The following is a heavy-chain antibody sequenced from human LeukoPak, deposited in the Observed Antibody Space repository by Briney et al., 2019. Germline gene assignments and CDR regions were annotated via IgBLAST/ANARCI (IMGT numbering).Heavy chain of an antibody. V-gene: IGHV3-48*01. Sequence: GGSLRLSCVASGFIFSSYSINWVRQAPGKGLEWVSYISSSSSTIYYADSVKGRFTISRDNAKNSLYLQMSSLRAEDTAVYHCAKIYDSGSRFVDYWGQGTLVTVSS. CDR2: ISSSSSTI. J-gene: IGHJ4*02. CDR3: AKIYDSGSRFVDY. D-gene: IGHD3-10*01. CDR1: GFIFSSYS.